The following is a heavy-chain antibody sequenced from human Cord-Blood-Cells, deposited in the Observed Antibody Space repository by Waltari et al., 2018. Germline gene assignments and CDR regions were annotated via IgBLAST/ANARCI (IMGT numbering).Heavy chain of an antibody. J-gene: IGHJ4*02. Sequence: QVQLQQWGAGLLKPSETLSLTCAVYGGSFSGYYWSWIRQPPGKGLEWIGEINHSGSTNYNPSLKSRVTISVDTSKNQFSLKLSSVTAADTAVYYCARGGCSSTSCYYFDYWCQGTLVTVSS. V-gene: IGHV4-34*01. CDR1: GGSFSGYY. CDR3: ARGGCSSTSCYYFDY. CDR2: INHSGST. D-gene: IGHD2-2*01.